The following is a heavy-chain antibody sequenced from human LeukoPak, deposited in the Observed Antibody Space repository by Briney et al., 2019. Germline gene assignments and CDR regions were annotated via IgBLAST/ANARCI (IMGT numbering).Heavy chain of an antibody. CDR2: IYYSGST. D-gene: IGHD5-12*01. J-gene: IGHJ3*02. Sequence: SETLSLTCTVSGGSLSSYYWSWIRQPPGKGLEWIGYIYYSGSTNYNPSLKSRVTISVDTSKNQFSLKLSSVTAADTAVYYCARELVAPGHAFDIWGQGTMVTVYS. V-gene: IGHV4-59*01. CDR1: GGSLSSYY. CDR3: ARELVAPGHAFDI.